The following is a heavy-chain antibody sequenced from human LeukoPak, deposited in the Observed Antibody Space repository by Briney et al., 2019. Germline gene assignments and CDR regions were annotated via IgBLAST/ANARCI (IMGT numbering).Heavy chain of an antibody. J-gene: IGHJ5*02. Sequence: SQTLSLTCTVSGGSSSSGGYSWSWIRQHPGEGLEWIGCIFYSGSTYYNPSLKSRVAISVDTSKNQLSLKLSSVTAADTAVYYCARVKRLWSTTVTTMSWFDPWGQGTLVTVSS. D-gene: IGHD4-17*01. CDR3: ARVKRLWSTTVTTMSWFDP. CDR2: IFYSGST. CDR1: GGSSSSGGYS. V-gene: IGHV4-31*03.